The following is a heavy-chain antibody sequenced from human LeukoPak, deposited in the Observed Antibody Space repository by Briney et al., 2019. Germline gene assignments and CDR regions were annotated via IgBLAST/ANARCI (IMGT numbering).Heavy chain of an antibody. D-gene: IGHD1-1*01. CDR3: ARGTGNFDY. CDR2: INHSGST. CDR1: GGSFSGYY. Sequence: SETLSLTCAVYGGSFSGYYWSWIRQPPGKGLEWIGEINHSGSTNYNPPLKSRVTISVDTSKNQFSLKLSSVTAADTAVYYCARGTGNFDYWGQGTLVTVSS. J-gene: IGHJ4*02. V-gene: IGHV4-34*01.